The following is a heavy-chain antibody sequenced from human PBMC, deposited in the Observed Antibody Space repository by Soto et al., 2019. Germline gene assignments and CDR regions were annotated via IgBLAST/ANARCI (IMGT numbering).Heavy chain of an antibody. J-gene: IGHJ5*02. Sequence: SETLSLTCAVYGGSFSGYYWSWIRQPPGKGLEWIGEINHSGSTNYNPSLKSRVTISVDTSKNQFSLKLSSVTAADTAVYYCARGLDFWSGYYSGWFDPWGQGTLVTVYS. D-gene: IGHD3-3*01. CDR2: INHSGST. V-gene: IGHV4-34*01. CDR3: ARGLDFWSGYYSGWFDP. CDR1: GGSFSGYY.